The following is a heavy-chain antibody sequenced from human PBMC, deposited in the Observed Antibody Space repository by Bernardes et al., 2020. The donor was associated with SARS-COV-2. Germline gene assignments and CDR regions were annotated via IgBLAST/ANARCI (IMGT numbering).Heavy chain of an antibody. V-gene: IGHV3-30*04. Sequence: GGSLRLSCAASGFTFSSYAMHWVRQAPGKGLEWVAVISYDGSNKYYADSVKGRFTISRDNSKNTLYLQMNSLRAEDTAVYYCAREERGVVVGAFDIWGQGTMVTVSS. CDR1: GFTFSSYA. CDR3: AREERGVVVGAFDI. CDR2: ISYDGSNK. J-gene: IGHJ3*02. D-gene: IGHD2-2*01.